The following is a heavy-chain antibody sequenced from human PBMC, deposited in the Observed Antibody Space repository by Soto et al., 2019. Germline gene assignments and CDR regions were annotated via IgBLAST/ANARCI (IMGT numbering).Heavy chain of an antibody. CDR1: GYSFTSYW. CDR2: IDPIDSYT. Sequence: VESFKISCKGPGYSFTSYWISWVRQIPGKGLDWMGRIDPIDSYTNYSTSFQGHVTISADKSISTAYLQWSSLKASDTAMYYCARGVAVGGRAAECFQHGGQGSLVGV. CDR3: ARGVAVGGRAAECFQH. J-gene: IGHJ1*01. D-gene: IGHD6-19*01. V-gene: IGHV5-10-1*01.